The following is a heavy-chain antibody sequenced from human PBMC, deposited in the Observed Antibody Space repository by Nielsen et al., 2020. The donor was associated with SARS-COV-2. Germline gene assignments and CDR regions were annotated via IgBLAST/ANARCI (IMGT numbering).Heavy chain of an antibody. J-gene: IGHJ4*02. CDR2: IDWDDDK. D-gene: IGHD5-18*01. CDR3: AQSDRDTATFTPFDH. V-gene: IGHV2-70*12. Sequence: TLSLTCSVSGGSISNGGYYWSWIRQHPGKALEWLARIDWDDDKYYSTSLKTRLTISKDTSKNQVVLTMTDMDPADTATYFCAQSDRDTATFTPFDHWGQGTLVTVSS. CDR1: GGSISNGGYY.